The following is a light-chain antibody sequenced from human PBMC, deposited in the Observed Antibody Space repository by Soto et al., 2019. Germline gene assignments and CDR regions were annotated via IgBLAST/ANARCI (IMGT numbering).Light chain of an antibody. CDR1: QSVSNNY. CDR3: QHYNSYSEE. V-gene: IGKV3-20*01. J-gene: IGKJ1*01. Sequence: IVLTHSPGTLSLSPGERATLSCRASQSVSNNYLAWYQQKPGQAPRLLIYGASNRATGIPDRFSGSGSGTDFTLTISSLQPDDFATYYCQHYNSYSEEFGQGTKVDIK. CDR2: GAS.